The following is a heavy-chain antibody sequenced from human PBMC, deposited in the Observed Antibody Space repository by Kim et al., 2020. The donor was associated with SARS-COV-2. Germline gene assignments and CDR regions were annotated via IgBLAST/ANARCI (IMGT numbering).Heavy chain of an antibody. CDR2: VGHSGAST. Sequence: GGSLRLSCAASGFTFRIYTMSWVRQAPGKGLEWVAVVGHSGASTFYADSVRGRFTISRDDSDQILYLQMNSLRVDDTAVYYCAKIGSLGKFEWELLDYWGQETLVIVSS. CDR1: GFTFRIYT. CDR3: AKIGSLGKFEWELLDY. D-gene: IGHD1-26*01. V-gene: IGHV3-23*01. J-gene: IGHJ4*02.